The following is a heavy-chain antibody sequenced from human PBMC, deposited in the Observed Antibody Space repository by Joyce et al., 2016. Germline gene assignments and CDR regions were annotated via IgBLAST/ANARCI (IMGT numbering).Heavy chain of an antibody. CDR3: ARAPHEGAGSEEKYAMDV. CDR1: GYTFTRDA. D-gene: IGHD3-10*01. CDR2: ISGYNGNT. Sequence: QVQLLQSGTEVKKPGASVKVSCKASGYTFTRDAIHWVRQAPGQGLEWMGWISGYNGNTNYPQKFQDRVTMTTDTSTTTAYMELRSLKSDDTAVYYCARAPHEGAGSEEKYAMDVWGQGTTVTVSS. V-gene: IGHV1-18*01. J-gene: IGHJ6*02.